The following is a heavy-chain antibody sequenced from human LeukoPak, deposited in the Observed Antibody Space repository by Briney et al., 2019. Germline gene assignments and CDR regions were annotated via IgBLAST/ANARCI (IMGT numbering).Heavy chain of an antibody. J-gene: IGHJ4*02. CDR2: ISAYNGNT. D-gene: IGHD3-10*01. V-gene: IGHV1-18*01. CDR3: ARGDYYGSGSYSSHYFDY. CDR1: GYTFTSYG. Sequence: ASVKVSCKASGYTFTSYGILWVRQAPGQGLEWMGWISAYNGNTNYAQKLQGRVTMTTDTSTSTAYMELRSLRSDDTAVYYCARGDYYGSGSYSSHYFDYWGQGTLVTVSS.